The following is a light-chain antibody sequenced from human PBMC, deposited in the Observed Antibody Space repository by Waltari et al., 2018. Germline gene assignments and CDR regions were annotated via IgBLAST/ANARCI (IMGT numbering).Light chain of an antibody. CDR3: QQSRQWPRRT. CDR1: ESVGTD. J-gene: IGKJ2*01. V-gene: IGKV3D-15*01. Sequence: EIVMTQSTVTMSVSQRAGDTLSCTASESVGTDLAWYRHKPGPPPRLLIYYANARATGVPARISGSGSGTDFTLTISSLEPEDFAFYYCQQSRQWPRRTFGQGTKLEI. CDR2: YAN.